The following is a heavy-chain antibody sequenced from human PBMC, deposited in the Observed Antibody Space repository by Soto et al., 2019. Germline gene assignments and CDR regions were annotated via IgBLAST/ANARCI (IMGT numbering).Heavy chain of an antibody. CDR3: ARVVLRYFDWLSRLPDY. CDR2: ISAYNGNT. Sequence: ASVKVSCKASGYTFTSYGISWVRQAPGQGLEWMGWISAYNGNTNYAQKLQGRVTMTTDTSTSTAYMELRSLRSDDTAVYYCARVVLRYFDWLSRLPDYWGQGTLVTVSS. J-gene: IGHJ4*02. V-gene: IGHV1-18*01. D-gene: IGHD3-9*01. CDR1: GYTFTSYG.